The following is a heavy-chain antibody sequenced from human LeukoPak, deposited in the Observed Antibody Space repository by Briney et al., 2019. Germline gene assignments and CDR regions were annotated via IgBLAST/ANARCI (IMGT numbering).Heavy chain of an antibody. CDR2: IRPNSGTT. Sequence: ASVKVSCKASGYTFTGYSMHWVRQAAGQGLEGMGLIRPNSGTTNYAQRFQGRVTMTRDTSISTAYMELSSLRSDDTAVYYCATVTRYHSDGYTSRGYNDYWGQGTLVTVSS. CDR1: GYTFTGYS. V-gene: IGHV1-2*02. J-gene: IGHJ4*02. CDR3: ATVTRYHSDGYTSRGYNDY. D-gene: IGHD5-24*01.